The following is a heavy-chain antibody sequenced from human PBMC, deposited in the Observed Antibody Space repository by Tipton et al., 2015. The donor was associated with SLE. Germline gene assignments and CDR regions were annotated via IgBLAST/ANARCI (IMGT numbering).Heavy chain of an antibody. CDR2: INSDGSST. V-gene: IGHV3-74*01. Sequence: SLRLSCAASGFTFSSYWMHWVRQAPGKGLVWVSRINSDGSSTSYADSVKGRFTISRDNAKNTLYLQMNSLRAEDTAVYYCARGGDGYPNWFAPWGQGTLVTVSS. D-gene: IGHD3-22*01. CDR3: ARGGDGYPNWFAP. CDR1: GFTFSSYW. J-gene: IGHJ5*02.